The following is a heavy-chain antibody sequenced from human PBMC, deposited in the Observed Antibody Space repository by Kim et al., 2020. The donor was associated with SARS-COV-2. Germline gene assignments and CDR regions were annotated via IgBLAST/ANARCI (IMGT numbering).Heavy chain of an antibody. D-gene: IGHD6-19*01. CDR1: GDSVSSNSAA. Sequence: SQTLSLTCAISGDSVSSNSAAWNWIRQSPSRGLEWLGRTYYRSKCYNDYAVSVKSRITINPDTSKNQVSLQLNSVTPEDTAVYYCARDWRSSGWFQFDYWGQGTQVTVSS. J-gene: IGHJ4*02. CDR2: TYYRSKCYN. CDR3: ARDWRSSGWFQFDY. V-gene: IGHV6-1*01.